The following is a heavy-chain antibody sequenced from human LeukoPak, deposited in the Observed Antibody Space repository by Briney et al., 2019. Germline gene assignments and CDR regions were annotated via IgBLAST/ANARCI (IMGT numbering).Heavy chain of an antibody. CDR3: ARDPPAVAGNWFDP. D-gene: IGHD6-19*01. J-gene: IGHJ5*02. V-gene: IGHV1-69*13. CDR1: GGTFSSYA. CDR2: IIPIFGTA. Sequence: GASVKVSCKASGGTFSSYAISWVRQAPGQGLEWMGGIIPIFGTANYAQKFQGRVTITADESTSTAYMELSSLRSEDTAVYYCARDPPAVAGNWFDPWGQGTLVTVSS.